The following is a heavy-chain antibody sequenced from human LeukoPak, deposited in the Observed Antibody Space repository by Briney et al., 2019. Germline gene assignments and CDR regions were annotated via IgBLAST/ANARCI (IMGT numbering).Heavy chain of an antibody. CDR3: ARGERLVVVVAATHNWFDP. CDR1: GGPISSSSYY. J-gene: IGHJ5*02. D-gene: IGHD2-15*01. V-gene: IGHV4-39*07. CDR2: IYYSGST. Sequence: SETLSLTCTVSGGPISSSSYYWGWIRQPPGKGLEWIGSIYYSGSTYYNPSLKSRVTISVDTSKNQFSLKLSSVTAADTAVYYCARGERLVVVVAATHNWFDPWGQGTLVTVSS.